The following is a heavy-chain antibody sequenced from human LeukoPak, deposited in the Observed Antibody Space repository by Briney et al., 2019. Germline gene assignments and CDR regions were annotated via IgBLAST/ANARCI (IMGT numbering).Heavy chain of an antibody. CDR1: GGSFIIHY. V-gene: IGHV4-4*07. J-gene: IGHJ3*02. Sequence: SETLSLTCTVSGGSFIIHYYNWIRQPAGKGLEFIGRIYTSGITNYNPSLKSRVTMPVDTSKNKFSLKLSSVTAADTAVYYCARSRHVYGDYVFAFEIWGQGTMVTVSS. CDR2: IYTSGIT. CDR3: ARSRHVYGDYVFAFEI. D-gene: IGHD4-17*01.